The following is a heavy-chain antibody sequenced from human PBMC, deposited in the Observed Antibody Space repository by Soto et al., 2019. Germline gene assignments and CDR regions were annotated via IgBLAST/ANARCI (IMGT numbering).Heavy chain of an antibody. Sequence: ASVKVSCKASGYTFTSYGISRVRQAPGQGLEWMGWISAYNGNTNYAQKLQGRVTMTTDTSTSTAYMELRSLRSDDTAVYYCARDIPYYGSDHYYYGMDVWGQGTTVTVSS. D-gene: IGHD3-10*01. CDR3: ARDIPYYGSDHYYYGMDV. CDR2: ISAYNGNT. J-gene: IGHJ6*02. V-gene: IGHV1-18*01. CDR1: GYTFTSYG.